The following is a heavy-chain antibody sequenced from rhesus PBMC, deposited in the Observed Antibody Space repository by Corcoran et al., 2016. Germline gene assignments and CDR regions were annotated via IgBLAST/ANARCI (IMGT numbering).Heavy chain of an antibody. V-gene: IGHV4-65*01. J-gene: IGHJ4*01. CDR2: ISGGSGST. CDR3: AYSGSYYYFDY. CDR1: GGSVSSSNW. Sequence: QVQLQESGPGLVKPSETRSLTCAVPGGSVSSSNWWSRIRQPPGKGLEWIGYISGGSGSTYYNPSLKSRVTISTYTSKNQFSLKLSSVTAADTAVYYCAYSGSYYYFDYWGQGVLVTVSS. D-gene: IGHD3-16*01.